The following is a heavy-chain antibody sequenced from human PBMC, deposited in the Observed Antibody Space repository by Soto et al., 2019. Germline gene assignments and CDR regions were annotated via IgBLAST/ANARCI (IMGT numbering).Heavy chain of an antibody. CDR3: ARDKGAAAGTNYFDY. CDR2: INPSGGST. Sequence: QVQLVQSGAEVKKPGASVKVSCKASGYTFTSYYMHWVRQAPGQGLEWVGIINPSGGSTSYAQKFQGRVTMTRDTSTSTVYMELGSLRSEDTAVYYCARDKGAAAGTNYFDYWGQGTLVTVSS. CDR1: GYTFTSYY. V-gene: IGHV1-46*01. D-gene: IGHD6-13*01. J-gene: IGHJ4*02.